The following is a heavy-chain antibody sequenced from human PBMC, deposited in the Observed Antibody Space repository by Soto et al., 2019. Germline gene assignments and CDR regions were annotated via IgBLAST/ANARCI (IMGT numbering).Heavy chain of an antibody. V-gene: IGHV5-51*01. CDR1: GYSFTSYW. J-gene: IGHJ6*02. D-gene: IGHD3-3*01. CDR3: ARLGYYDLWRDYLDYFGMDV. Sequence: PGESLKISCKGSGYSFTSYWIGWVRQMPGKGLEWMGIIYPGDSDTRYSPSFQGQVTISADKSISTAYLQWSSLKASDTAMYYCARLGYYDLWRDYLDYFGMDVWGQGTPVTVSS. CDR2: IYPGDSDT.